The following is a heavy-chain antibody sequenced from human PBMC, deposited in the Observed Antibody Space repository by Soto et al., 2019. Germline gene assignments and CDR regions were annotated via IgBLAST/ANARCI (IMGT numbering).Heavy chain of an antibody. CDR3: ARGRGLFADF. V-gene: IGHV3-48*03. J-gene: IGHJ4*02. CDR1: GFTFSSYE. D-gene: IGHD5-12*01. Sequence: PGGSLRLSCAASGFTFSSYEMNWVRQAPGKGLEWVSSISSSGTTIYYADSVKVRFTISRDNAKNSLYLQMNSLRAEDTAVYYCARGRGLFADFWGQGPLVTVPS. CDR2: ISSSGTTI.